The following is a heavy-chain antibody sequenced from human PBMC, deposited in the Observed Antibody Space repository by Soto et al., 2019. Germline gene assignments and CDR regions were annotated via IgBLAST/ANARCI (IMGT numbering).Heavy chain of an antibody. CDR1: GGSFSGYY. J-gene: IGHJ6*02. D-gene: IGHD3-3*01. CDR3: ARIKYYDFWSGYPIGMDV. V-gene: IGHV4-34*01. CDR2: INHSGST. Sequence: PSETLSLTCAVYGGSFSGYYWSWIRQPPGKGLEWIGEINHSGSTNYNPSLKSRVTISVDTSKNQFSLKLSSVTAADTAVYYCARIKYYDFWSGYPIGMDVWGQGTTVTSP.